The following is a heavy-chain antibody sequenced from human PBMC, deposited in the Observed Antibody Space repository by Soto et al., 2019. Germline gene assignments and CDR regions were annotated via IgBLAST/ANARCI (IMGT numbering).Heavy chain of an antibody. CDR3: AREPGVSSGWYVDY. CDR2: ITSSSSYI. J-gene: IGHJ4*02. CDR1: GFTFSSHS. D-gene: IGHD6-19*01. Sequence: GGSLRLSCAASGFTFSSHSMNWVRQAPGKGLEWVSSITSSSSYINYADPVKGRFTISRDNAKTSLYLQMNSLRAEDTAVYYCAREPGVSSGWYVDYWGQGTLVTVSS. V-gene: IGHV3-21*01.